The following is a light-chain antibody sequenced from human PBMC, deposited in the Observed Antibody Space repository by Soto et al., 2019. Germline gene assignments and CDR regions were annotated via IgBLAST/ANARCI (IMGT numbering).Light chain of an antibody. CDR2: GTS. CDR1: ERIYSAY. J-gene: IGKJ5*01. V-gene: IGKV3-20*01. CDR3: QQYGNSPIT. Sequence: IVLTQSPATLSLSRCERATLSCRASERIYSAYLGWYQQKPGQAPRLLIYGTSSRATGIPDRFSGSGSGTDFTLTISRLEPEDFAVYYCQQYGNSPITFGQGTRLEIK.